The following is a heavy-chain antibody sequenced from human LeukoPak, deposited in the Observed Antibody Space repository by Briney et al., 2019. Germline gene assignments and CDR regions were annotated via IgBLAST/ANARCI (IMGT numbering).Heavy chain of an antibody. CDR3: ARAYSSGWPYYYYYYYMDV. CDR2: INSDGSST. J-gene: IGHJ6*03. V-gene: IGHV3-74*01. CDR1: GFTFSSYW. Sequence: PGGSLRLSCAASGFTFSSYWMHWVRQAPGKGLVWVSRINSDGSSTSYADSVKGRFTISRDNAKNTLYLQMNSLRAEDTAVYYCARAYSSGWPYYYYYYYMDVWGKGTTVTVSS. D-gene: IGHD6-19*01.